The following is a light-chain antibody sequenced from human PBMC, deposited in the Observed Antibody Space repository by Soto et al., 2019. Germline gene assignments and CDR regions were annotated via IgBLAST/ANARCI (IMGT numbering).Light chain of an antibody. CDR1: STKIGSNYD. Sequence: QSVLTQPPPVSGAPGQRVTISCTGSSTKIGSNYDVHWYKHLAGTAPILLIYGNSNRPSGVPDRFSGSKSGTAASLAITGLQAEDEADYYCQSFDSSLSGYVFGTGTKVTVL. CDR3: QSFDSSLSGYV. CDR2: GNS. V-gene: IGLV1-40*01. J-gene: IGLJ1*01.